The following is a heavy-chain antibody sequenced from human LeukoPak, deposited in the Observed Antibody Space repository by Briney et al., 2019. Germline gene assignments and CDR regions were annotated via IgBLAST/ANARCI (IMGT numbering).Heavy chain of an antibody. CDR3: AREGYYGSGSYIFDP. V-gene: IGHV1-69*13. D-gene: IGHD3-10*01. CDR1: GGTFSSYA. Sequence: GASVKVSCKASGGTFSSYAISWVRQAPGQGLEWMGGIIPIFGTANYAQKFQGRVTITADESTSTAYMELSSLRSEDTAVYYRAREGYYGSGSYIFDPWGQGTLVTVSS. CDR2: IIPIFGTA. J-gene: IGHJ5*02.